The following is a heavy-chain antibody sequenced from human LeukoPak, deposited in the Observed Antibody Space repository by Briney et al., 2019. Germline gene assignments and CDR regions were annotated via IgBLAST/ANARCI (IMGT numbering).Heavy chain of an antibody. J-gene: IGHJ1*01. Sequence: GGSLRLSCAASGLTFSSYWMHWVRHAPGKGLVWVSRIKSDGSINYSDSVKGRFTISRDNAKNTVSLQMNSLRAEDTGVYYCARAPSEIGGYYPEYFRHWGQGTLVTVSS. CDR1: GLTFSSYW. V-gene: IGHV3-74*01. CDR3: ARAPSEIGGYYPEYFRH. D-gene: IGHD3-22*01. CDR2: IKSDGSI.